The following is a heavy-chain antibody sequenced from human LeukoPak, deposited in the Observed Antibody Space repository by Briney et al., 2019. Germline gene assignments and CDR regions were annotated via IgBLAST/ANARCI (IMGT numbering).Heavy chain of an antibody. CDR3: ASAGGDSSPPLPFYY. CDR1: GFTFCSYW. J-gene: IGHJ4*02. CDR2: IKQDGSEK. V-gene: IGHV3-7*03. Sequence: GGSLRLSCAASGFTFCSYWMSWVRQAPGKGLEWVANIKQDGSEKYYVDSVKGRFTISRDNAENSLSLQMNSLRAEDTAVYYCASAGGDSSPPLPFYYWGQGTLVTVSS. D-gene: IGHD6-13*01.